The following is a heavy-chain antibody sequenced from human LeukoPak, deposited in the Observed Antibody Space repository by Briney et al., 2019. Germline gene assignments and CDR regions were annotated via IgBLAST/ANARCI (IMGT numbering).Heavy chain of an antibody. Sequence: GGSLRLSCAAAGFTFDDDGMSWVRQAPGKGLEWVSGTNWNGGSTGYADSVKGRFTISRDNAKNSLYLQVNSLRAEDTALYYCARELSTGIGYYYMDVWGKGTTVTVSS. V-gene: IGHV3-20*04. D-gene: IGHD2-21*02. CDR3: ARELSTGIGYYYMDV. CDR1: GFTFDDDG. CDR2: TNWNGGST. J-gene: IGHJ6*03.